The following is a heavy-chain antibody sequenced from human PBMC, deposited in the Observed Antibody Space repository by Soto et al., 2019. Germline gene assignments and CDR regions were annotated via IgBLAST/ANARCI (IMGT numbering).Heavy chain of an antibody. J-gene: IGHJ6*02. Sequence: PSETLSLTCLVSGFPISSPYSWGWIRQPPGKGLEWIGSISHTGTTSYSPSLTSRVSISVDTSKNQVSLKLTSVTAADTAVYFCARVIMVSRDSDHFGVDVCGHGTTVTVSS. D-gene: IGHD4-17*01. CDR1: GFPISSPYS. V-gene: IGHV4-38-2*02. CDR3: ARVIMVSRDSDHFGVDV. CDR2: ISHTGTT.